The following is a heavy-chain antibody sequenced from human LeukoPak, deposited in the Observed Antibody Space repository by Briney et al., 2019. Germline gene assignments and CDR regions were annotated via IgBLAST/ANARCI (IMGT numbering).Heavy chain of an antibody. Sequence: PSETLSLTCTVSGGSINSSSYYWGWIRQPPGKGLEWIGSIYYSGSTYYNPSLKSRVTISVDMSKNQFSLKLSSVTAADTAVYYCARGGYYGSGNDFRFDPWGQGTLVTVSS. D-gene: IGHD3-10*01. V-gene: IGHV4-39*07. CDR1: GGSINSSSYY. CDR2: IYYSGST. CDR3: ARGGYYGSGNDFRFDP. J-gene: IGHJ5*02.